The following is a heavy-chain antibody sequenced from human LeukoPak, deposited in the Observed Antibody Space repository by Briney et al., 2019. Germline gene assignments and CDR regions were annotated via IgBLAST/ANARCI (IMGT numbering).Heavy chain of an antibody. Sequence: GGSLRLSCAASGFSFGIYGMRWVRQAPGKGLEWVAFIWADGTREFYADSVRGRFTVSRDNSNNTLYLHMTSLRAEDTALYYCARERNNYYFDYCGQGTLLSVSS. CDR2: IWADGTRE. CDR1: GFSFGIYG. V-gene: IGHV3-33*01. J-gene: IGHJ4*02. CDR3: ARERNNYYFDY. D-gene: IGHD1-20*01.